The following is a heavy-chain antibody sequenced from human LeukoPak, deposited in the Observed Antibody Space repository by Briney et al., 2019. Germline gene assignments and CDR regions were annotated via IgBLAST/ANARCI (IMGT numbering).Heavy chain of an antibody. J-gene: IGHJ4*02. CDR3: ARGLIPYYYDSSGYWGIDY. V-gene: IGHV3-74*01. D-gene: IGHD3-22*01. CDR2: INSDGSST. CDR1: GFTFSSYW. Sequence: GGSLRLSCAASGFTFSSYWMHWVRRAPGKGLVWVSRINSDGSSTSYADSVKGRFTISRDNAKNTLYLQMNSLRAEDTAVYYCARGLIPYYYDSSGYWGIDYWGQGTLVTVSS.